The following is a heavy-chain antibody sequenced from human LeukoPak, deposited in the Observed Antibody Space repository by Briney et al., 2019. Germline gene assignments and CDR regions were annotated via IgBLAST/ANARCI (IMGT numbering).Heavy chain of an antibody. CDR2: IIPIFGTA. CDR1: GGTFSSYA. V-gene: IGHV1-69*05. Sequence: SVKVSCKASGGTFSSYAISWVRQAPGQGLEWMGGIIPIFGTAHYAQKFQGRVTITTDESTSTAYMELSSLRSEDTAVYYCASMEGLRYNWFDPWGQGTLVTVSS. CDR3: ASMEGLRYNWFDP. D-gene: IGHD5-12*01. J-gene: IGHJ5*02.